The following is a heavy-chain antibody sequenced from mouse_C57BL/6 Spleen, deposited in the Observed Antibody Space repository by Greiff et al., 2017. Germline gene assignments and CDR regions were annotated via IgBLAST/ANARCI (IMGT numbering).Heavy chain of an antibody. CDR1: GFSLTSYG. CDR3: ARQGYSDYDAMDY. Sequence: VKLMESGPGLVAPSQSLSITCTVSGFSLTSYGVHWVRQPPGKGLEWLVVIWSDGSTTYNSALKSRLSISKDNSKSQVFLKMNSLQTDDTAMYYCARQGYSDYDAMDYWGKGTSVTVSS. J-gene: IGHJ4*01. CDR2: IWSDGST. D-gene: IGHD2-13*01. V-gene: IGHV2-6-1*01.